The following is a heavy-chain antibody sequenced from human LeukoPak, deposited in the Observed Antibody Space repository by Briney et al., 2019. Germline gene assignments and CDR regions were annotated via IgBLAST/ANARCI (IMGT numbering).Heavy chain of an antibody. Sequence: PGGSLRLSCAASGFTFSGYAMSWVRQAPGKGLEWVSAISSSGGTTYYADSVKGRFTISRDNSKNTLYLQMNSLGAEDTAVYYCAKDIDYGDYVVSWGQGTLVTVSS. D-gene: IGHD4-17*01. V-gene: IGHV3-23*01. CDR3: AKDIDYGDYVVS. J-gene: IGHJ4*02. CDR2: ISSSGGTT. CDR1: GFTFSGYA.